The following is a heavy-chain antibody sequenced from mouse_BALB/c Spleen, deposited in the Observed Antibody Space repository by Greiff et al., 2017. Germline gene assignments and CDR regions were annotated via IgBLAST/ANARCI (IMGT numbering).Heavy chain of an antibody. CDR3: TYYYGSRGYFDY. CDR2: IDPETGGT. D-gene: IGHD1-1*01. CDR1: GYTFTDYE. V-gene: IGHV1-15*01. Sequence: QVQLKQSGAELVRPGASVTLSCKASGYTFTDYEMHWVKQTPVHGLEWIGAIDPETGGTAYNQKFKGKATLTADKSSSTAYMELRSLTSEDSAVYYCTYYYGSRGYFDYWGQGTTLTVSS. J-gene: IGHJ2*01.